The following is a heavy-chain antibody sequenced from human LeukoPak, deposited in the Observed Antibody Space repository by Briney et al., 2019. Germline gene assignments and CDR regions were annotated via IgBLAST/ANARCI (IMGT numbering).Heavy chain of an antibody. CDR3: ARDPPYYGSGSQIFDY. Sequence: SETLSLTCTVSGGSISSSSYYWGWICQPPGKGLEWIGSIYYSGSTYYNPSLKSRVTISVDTSKNQFSLKLSSVTAADTAVYYCARDPPYYGSGSQIFDYWGQGTLVTVSS. D-gene: IGHD3-10*01. V-gene: IGHV4-39*02. CDR1: GGSISSSSYY. CDR2: IYYSGST. J-gene: IGHJ4*02.